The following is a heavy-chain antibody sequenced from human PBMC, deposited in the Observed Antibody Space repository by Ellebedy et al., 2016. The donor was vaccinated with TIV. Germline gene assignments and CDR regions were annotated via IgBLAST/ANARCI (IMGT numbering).Heavy chain of an antibody. J-gene: IGHJ3*02. D-gene: IGHD1-1*01. CDR1: GFTFSSFS. Sequence: GESLKISCSASGFTFSSFSMNWVRQAPGKGLEWVSYIPRDSDAMSYPDSVKGRFTLSRDNAKNSLYLQMNSMREADTAVYYCVRDLHWAFDIWGQGTVVTVSS. CDR3: VRDLHWAFDI. CDR2: IPRDSDAM. V-gene: IGHV3-48*02.